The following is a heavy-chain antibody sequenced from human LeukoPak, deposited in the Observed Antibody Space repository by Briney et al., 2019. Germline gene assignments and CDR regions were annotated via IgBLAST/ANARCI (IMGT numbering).Heavy chain of an antibody. D-gene: IGHD4-17*01. CDR2: INPNSGGT. J-gene: IGHJ4*02. CDR3: ARGNYGDKDVGDY. CDR1: GYTFTGYY. V-gene: IGHV1-2*02. Sequence: ASVMLSCQASGYTFTGYYMHWVRHSPEQGLEWMGWINPNSGGTNYAQKFQGRVTMTRDTSVSTAYMELSRLRSDDTAVYYCARGNYGDKDVGDYWGQGTLVTVSS.